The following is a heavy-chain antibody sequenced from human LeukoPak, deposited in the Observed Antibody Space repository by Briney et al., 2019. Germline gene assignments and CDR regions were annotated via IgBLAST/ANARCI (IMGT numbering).Heavy chain of an antibody. CDR1: GGSFSGYY. CDR2: INHSGST. D-gene: IGHD1-26*01. Sequence: SETLSLTCAVYGGSFSGYYWSWIRQPPGKGPEWIGEINHSGSTNYNPSLKSRVTISVDTSKNLFSLKLSSVTAADTTVYYCARFGVGATAGMDVWGQGITVTVSS. V-gene: IGHV4-34*01. CDR3: ARFGVGATAGMDV. J-gene: IGHJ6*02.